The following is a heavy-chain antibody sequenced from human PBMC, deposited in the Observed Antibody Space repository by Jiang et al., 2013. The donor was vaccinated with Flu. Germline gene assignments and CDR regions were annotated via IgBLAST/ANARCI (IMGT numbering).Heavy chain of an antibody. V-gene: IGHV1-69*02. CDR3: ASHGDYAGYTYSY. Sequence: AQKFQGRVTITADKSTSTAYMELSSLRSEDTAVYYCASHGDYAGYTYSYWGQGTLVTVSS. J-gene: IGHJ4*02. D-gene: IGHD4-17*01.